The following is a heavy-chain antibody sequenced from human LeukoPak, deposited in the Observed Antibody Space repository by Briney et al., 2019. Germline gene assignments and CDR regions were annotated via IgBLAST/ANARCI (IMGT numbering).Heavy chain of an antibody. Sequence: ASVKVSCKASGYTFTGYYMHWVRQAPGQGLEWMGWINPNSGGTNYAQKFQGRVTMTRGTSISTAYMELSRLRPDDTAVYYCARAGVKDYDSSGYRIWGQGTLVTVSS. CDR1: GYTFTGYY. J-gene: IGHJ4*02. D-gene: IGHD3-22*01. V-gene: IGHV1-2*02. CDR2: INPNSGGT. CDR3: ARAGVKDYDSSGYRI.